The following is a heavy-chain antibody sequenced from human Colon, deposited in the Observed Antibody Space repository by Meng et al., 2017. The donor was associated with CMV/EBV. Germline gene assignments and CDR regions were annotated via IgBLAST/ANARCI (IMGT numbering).Heavy chain of an antibody. CDR1: GGAVSDYY. CDR2: TFHTGST. V-gene: IGHV4-59*02. D-gene: IGHD1-1*01. Sequence: GSLRLSCTVSGGAVSDYYWNWIRQTPGKGLEWIGYTFHTGSTNYNPSLRGRVSLSVDTSNNQFSLHLRSVTPADTAMYFCARVLGHASNNSHDSWGQGTLVTVSS. CDR3: ARVLGHASNNSHDS. J-gene: IGHJ4*02.